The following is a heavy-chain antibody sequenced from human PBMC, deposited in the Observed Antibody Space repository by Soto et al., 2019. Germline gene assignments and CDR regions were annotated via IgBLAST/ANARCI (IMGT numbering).Heavy chain of an antibody. D-gene: IGHD3-22*01. J-gene: IGHJ1*01. V-gene: IGHV3-33*01. CDR3: ARGVWYYDSSGYSQCPHFQH. Sequence: GGSLRLSCAASGFTFSSYGMHWVRQAPGKGLEWVAVIWYDGSNKYYADSVKGRFTISRDNSKNTLYLQMNSLRAEDTAVYYCARGVWYYDSSGYSQCPHFQHWGQGTLVTISS. CDR1: GFTFSSYG. CDR2: IWYDGSNK.